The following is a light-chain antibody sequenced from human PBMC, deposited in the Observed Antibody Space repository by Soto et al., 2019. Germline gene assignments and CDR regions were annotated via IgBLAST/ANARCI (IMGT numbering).Light chain of an antibody. CDR3: QQYDDWPRT. J-gene: IGKJ1*01. V-gene: IGKV3-15*01. CDR2: GAS. Sequence: EIVLTQSPVTLSLSPGERATLSCRASQSVSNNYLAWFQQKPGQAPRLVIHGASTRATGIPARFSGSGSGTEFTLTISSLQSEDLAVYYCQQYDDWPRTFGQGTKVDIK. CDR1: QSVSNN.